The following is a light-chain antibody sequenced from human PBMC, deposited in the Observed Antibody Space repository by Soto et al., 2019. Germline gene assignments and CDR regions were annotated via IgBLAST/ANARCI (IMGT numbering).Light chain of an antibody. CDR2: SNN. CDR1: SSNIGSNA. V-gene: IGLV1-44*01. CDR3: AAWEDSLKGVL. J-gene: IGLJ2*01. Sequence: QSVLTQPPSASGTPGQRVTISCSGSSSNIGSNAVNWYQQLPGTAPKLLIYSNNQRPSGVPDRFSGSKSGTSASLAISGPQSEYEADYYCAAWEDSLKGVLFGGGTKLTVL.